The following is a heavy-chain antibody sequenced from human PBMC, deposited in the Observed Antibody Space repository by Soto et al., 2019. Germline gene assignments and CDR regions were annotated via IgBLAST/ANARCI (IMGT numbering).Heavy chain of an antibody. D-gene: IGHD2-15*01. Sequence: ASVKVSCKASGYTFTSYGISWVRQAPGQGLEWMGWIIPIFGTTNYAQKFQGRVTITADESTSTAYMELSSLRSEDTAVYYCARSPYCSGGSCFMDVWGQGTTVTVSS. J-gene: IGHJ6*02. CDR2: IIPIFGTT. V-gene: IGHV1-69*13. CDR3: ARSPYCSGGSCFMDV. CDR1: GYTFTSYG.